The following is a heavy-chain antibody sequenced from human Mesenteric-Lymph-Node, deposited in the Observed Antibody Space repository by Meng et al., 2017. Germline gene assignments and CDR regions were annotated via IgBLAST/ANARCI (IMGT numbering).Heavy chain of an antibody. CDR2: IKQDGSAS. V-gene: IGHV3-7*01. CDR1: GFTLSSHW. CDR3: ASGGGWVIDY. Sequence: GESLKISCAASGFTLSSHWVNWVRQAPGKGLEWVANIKQDGSASYYVGSVKGRFTISRDNAKNSVYLQMNSLRAEDTAVYFCASGGGWVIDYWGQGTLVTVSS. J-gene: IGHJ4*02. D-gene: IGHD6-19*01.